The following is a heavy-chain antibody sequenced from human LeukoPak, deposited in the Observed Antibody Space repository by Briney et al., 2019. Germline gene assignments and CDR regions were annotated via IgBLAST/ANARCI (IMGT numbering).Heavy chain of an antibody. CDR1: GFTFSSYG. J-gene: IGHJ4*02. V-gene: IGHV3-30*02. Sequence: GGSLRLSCAASGFTFSSYGMHWVRQAPGKGLEWVGFIRYDGSNKYYADSVKGRFTISRDNSKNTLYLQMNSLRAEDTAVYYCAKDALEAAAGTEAFDYWGQGTLVTVS. D-gene: IGHD6-13*01. CDR3: AKDALEAAAGTEAFDY. CDR2: IRYDGSNK.